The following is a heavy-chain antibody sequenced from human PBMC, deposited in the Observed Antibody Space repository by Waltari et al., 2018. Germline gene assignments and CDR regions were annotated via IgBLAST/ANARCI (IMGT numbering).Heavy chain of an antibody. Sequence: EVQLVESGGGLVQPGRSLRLSCAASGFTFDDYAMHWVRQAPGKGLGGVSGIRWNSGSIGYADSVEGRFTISRDNAKNSLYLQMNSLRAEDTALYYCAKGSAWLRPGDAFDIWGQGTMVTVSS. V-gene: IGHV3-9*01. CDR1: GFTFDDYA. D-gene: IGHD5-12*01. J-gene: IGHJ3*02. CDR3: AKGSAWLRPGDAFDI. CDR2: IRWNSGSI.